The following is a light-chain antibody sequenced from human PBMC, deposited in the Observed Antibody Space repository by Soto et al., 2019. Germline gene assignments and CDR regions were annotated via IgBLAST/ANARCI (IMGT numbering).Light chain of an antibody. Sequence: EIVMTQSPATLSVSPGERATLSCRASQSVSSNLAWHQQKPGQAPRLLIYSASNRATGIPDRFSGSGSGTDFTLTISRLEPEDFAVYYCQQYGSSGTFGQGTKVDIK. J-gene: IGKJ1*01. CDR3: QQYGSSGT. V-gene: IGKV3-20*01. CDR2: SAS. CDR1: QSVSSN.